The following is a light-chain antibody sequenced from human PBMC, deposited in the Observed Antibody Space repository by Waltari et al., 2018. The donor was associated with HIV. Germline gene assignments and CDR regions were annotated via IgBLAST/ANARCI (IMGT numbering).Light chain of an antibody. J-gene: IGKJ2*03. CDR2: GAS. Sequence: EIVLTKSPGTLSLSPGERATLSCRASQSVSSSYLAWYQQKPGQAPRLLIYGASSRATGIPDRFSGSGSGTDFTLTISRLEPEDFAVYYCQQYGNSPDSFGQGTKLEIK. CDR1: QSVSSSY. CDR3: QQYGNSPDS. V-gene: IGKV3-20*01.